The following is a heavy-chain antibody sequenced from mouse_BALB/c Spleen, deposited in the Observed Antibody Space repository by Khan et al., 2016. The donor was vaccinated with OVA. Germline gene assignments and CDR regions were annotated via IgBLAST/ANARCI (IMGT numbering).Heavy chain of an antibody. CDR2: INPTSGYT. V-gene: IGHV1-7*01. CDR1: GYTFTSYW. J-gene: IGHJ2*01. CDR3: ARDRIDY. Sequence: QVQLQQSGAELAKPGASVKMSCKASGYTFTSYWMHWIKQRPGPGLEWIGYINPTSGYTDYNQKFKDKATLTADKSSSTAYMQLNSLTSDDSAVYYCARDRIDYWGQGTTLTVSS.